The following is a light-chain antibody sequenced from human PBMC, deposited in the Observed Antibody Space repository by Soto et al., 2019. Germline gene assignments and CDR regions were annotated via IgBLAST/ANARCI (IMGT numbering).Light chain of an antibody. J-gene: IGKJ1*01. CDR2: GAT. CDR1: QTISSY. V-gene: IGKV1-39*01. CDR3: QLTYSIPWT. Sequence: DIQMTQSPSSLSASVGDRVTITCQAGQTISSYVNWYQQKPGRAPKLLIYGATSLQKGVPSWFSGSGSGTDFTLTISSLQPEDFATYYCQLTYSIPWTFGQGTKVEIK.